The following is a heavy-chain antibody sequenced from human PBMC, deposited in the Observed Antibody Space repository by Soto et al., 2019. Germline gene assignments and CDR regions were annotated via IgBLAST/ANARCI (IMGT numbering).Heavy chain of an antibody. J-gene: IGHJ4*02. V-gene: IGHV4-39*01. CDR2: IYYSGST. D-gene: IGHD3-10*01. CDR3: ARQRATMVRGVKKDEFDY. CDR1: GGSISSSSYY. Sequence: ETLSLTCTVSGGSISSSSYYWGWIRQPPGKGLEWIGSIYYSGSTYYNPSLKSRVTISVDTSKNQFSLKLSSVTAADTAVYYCARQRATMVRGVKKDEFDYWGQGTLVTVSS.